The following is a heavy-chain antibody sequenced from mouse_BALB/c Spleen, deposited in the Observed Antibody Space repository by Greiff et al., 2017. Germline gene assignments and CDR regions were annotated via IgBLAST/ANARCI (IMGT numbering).Heavy chain of an antibody. J-gene: IGHJ4*01. V-gene: IGHV2-2*02. CDR2: IWSGGST. Sequence: VQLQQSGPGLVQPSQSLSITCTVSGFSLTSYGVHWVRQSPGKGLEWLGVIWSGGSTDYNAAFISRLSISKDKSKSQVFFKMNSLQANDTAIYYCARYLTGQYCYAMDYWGQGTSVTVSS. CDR1: GFSLTSYG. D-gene: IGHD4-1*01. CDR3: ARYLTGQYCYAMDY.